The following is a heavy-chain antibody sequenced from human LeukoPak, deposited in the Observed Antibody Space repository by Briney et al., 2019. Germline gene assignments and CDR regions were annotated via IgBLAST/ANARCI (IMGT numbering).Heavy chain of an antibody. CDR3: ARYSGGFDY. D-gene: IGHD1-26*01. J-gene: IGHJ4*02. Sequence: KFQGRVTITRDTPASTAYMELSSLRSEDTAVYYCARYSGGFDYWGQGTLVTVSS. V-gene: IGHV1-3*01.